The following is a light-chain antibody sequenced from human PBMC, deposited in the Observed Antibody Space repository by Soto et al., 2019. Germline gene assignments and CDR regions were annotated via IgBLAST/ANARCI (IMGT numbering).Light chain of an antibody. Sequence: ELVLTQSPGTLSLSPGERATLSCRASQSVSSSYLAWYQHKPGQAPRLLIYGASSRATGIPDRFSGSGSGTDFTLTISRLEPEDFAVYYWQQYGRTPYTFGQGTKLEIK. CDR1: QSVSSSY. CDR3: QQYGRTPYT. J-gene: IGKJ2*01. CDR2: GAS. V-gene: IGKV3-20*01.